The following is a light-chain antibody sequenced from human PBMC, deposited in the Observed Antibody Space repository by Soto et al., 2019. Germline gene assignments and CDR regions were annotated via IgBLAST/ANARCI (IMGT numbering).Light chain of an antibody. CDR2: WAS. Sequence: DIVMTQSPDSLAVSLGERATINCKSSQTVLYRSNNMNYLSWYQQKPGQPPKLLIYWASTRESGVPDRFSGSWYGTDFTLTISSLQAEDVAVYYCQQYYRSPRTFGGGTKVEIK. J-gene: IGKJ4*01. CDR3: QQYYRSPRT. CDR1: QTVLYRSNNMNY. V-gene: IGKV4-1*01.